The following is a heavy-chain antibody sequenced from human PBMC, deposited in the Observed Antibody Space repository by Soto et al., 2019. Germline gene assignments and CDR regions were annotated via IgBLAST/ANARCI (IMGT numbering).Heavy chain of an antibody. D-gene: IGHD2-8*02. CDR2: IGTQHDT. CDR1: GFTFSVYD. Sequence: EVQLVESGGGLVQPGGSLRLSCAASGFTFSVYDMHWVRQAPGKGLEWVSAIGTQHDTYYPDSVKGRFTISRENAKNSLYLQMNSLRAGGTAVYYCARQASYWHGGGGWFDPWGQGTLVTVSS. CDR3: ARQASYWHGGGGWFDP. J-gene: IGHJ5*02. V-gene: IGHV3-13*01.